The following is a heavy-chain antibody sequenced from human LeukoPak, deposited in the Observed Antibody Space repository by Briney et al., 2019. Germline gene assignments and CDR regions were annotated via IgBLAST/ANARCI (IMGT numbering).Heavy chain of an antibody. J-gene: IGHJ4*02. CDR2: ISLNSFNI. CDR3: VKDIGGAVAGTFDY. D-gene: IGHD6-19*01. V-gene: IGHV3-9*01. CDR1: GITFHNYA. Sequence: GGSLRLSCAASGITFHNYAIHWVRQAPGQGLEWVSGISLNSFNIGYADSVKGRFTISRDNAKNFLYLQMNSLRPEDTAFYYCVKDIGGAVAGTFDYWGQGTLVTVSS.